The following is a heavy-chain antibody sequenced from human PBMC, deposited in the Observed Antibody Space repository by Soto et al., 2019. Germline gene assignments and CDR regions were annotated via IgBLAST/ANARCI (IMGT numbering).Heavy chain of an antibody. D-gene: IGHD3-3*01. J-gene: IGHJ4*02. CDR3: ARGDRVADS. CDR2: ISCSSSDI. Sequence: QVQLVESGGGLVKPGGSLRLSCVASGFTFNGYYMSWIRQAPGKGPEWVSYISCSSSDINYADSVKGRFTTSRDNAKNSLHLQMNSLRAEDTAVYYCARGDRVADSWGQGTLVTVSS. CDR1: GFTFNGYY. V-gene: IGHV3-11*05.